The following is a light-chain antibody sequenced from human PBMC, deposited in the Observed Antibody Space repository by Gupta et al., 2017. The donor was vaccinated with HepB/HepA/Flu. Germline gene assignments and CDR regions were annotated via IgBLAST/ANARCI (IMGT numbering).Light chain of an antibody. CDR3: QQYHDSPLT. CDR1: QSVSTK. V-gene: IGKV3-15*01. CDR2: VIS. J-gene: IGKJ1*01. Sequence: EIVTTQSPATLSVSLEDGATLSCRASQSVSTKLAWYQQKPGQAPRLLIYVISTRAAGIPARFSGSGSGTDFTLTLSRLQSEDFAIYYCQQYHDSPLTFGQGTRVEIK.